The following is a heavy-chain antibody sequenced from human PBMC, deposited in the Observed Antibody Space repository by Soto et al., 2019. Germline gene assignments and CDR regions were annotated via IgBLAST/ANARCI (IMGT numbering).Heavy chain of an antibody. CDR3: AGAFGFCDGGVPLGLDY. CDR2: INPNSGGT. V-gene: IGHV1-2*04. CDR1: GYTFTGYY. J-gene: IGHJ4*02. D-gene: IGHD2-8*02. Sequence: ASVKVSCKASGYTFTGYYMHWVRQAPGQGLEWMGWINPNSGGTSYVQKFQGWVTMTRDTSISTAYIELSRLRSDDTAVYYCAGAFGFCDGGVPLGLDYWGREILVTV.